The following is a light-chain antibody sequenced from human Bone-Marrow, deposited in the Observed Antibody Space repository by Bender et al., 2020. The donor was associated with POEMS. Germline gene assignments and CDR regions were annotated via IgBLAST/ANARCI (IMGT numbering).Light chain of an antibody. CDR2: EGS. CDR1: SSDVGSYNL. Sequence: QSALTQPASVSGSPGQSITISCTGTSSDVGSYNLFSWYQQHPGKAPKLMIYEGSKRPSGVSTRFSGSKSGNTASLTISGLQAEDDADYYCCSYAGGVIFGGGTKLTVL. CDR3: CSYAGGVI. V-gene: IGLV2-23*01. J-gene: IGLJ2*01.